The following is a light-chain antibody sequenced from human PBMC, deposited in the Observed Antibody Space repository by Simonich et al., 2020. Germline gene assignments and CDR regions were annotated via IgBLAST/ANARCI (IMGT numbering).Light chain of an antibody. J-gene: IGKJ4*01. CDR1: QIVSSN. Sequence: EIVMTQSPATLSVSPGERATLSCRASQIVSSNLAWYQQKPGQAPRLLIYGASTRATGIPARFSGSGSWTEFTLTISSMQSEDFAVYYCQQYNNWPLTFGGGTKVEIK. CDR2: GAS. CDR3: QQYNNWPLT. V-gene: IGKV3-15*01.